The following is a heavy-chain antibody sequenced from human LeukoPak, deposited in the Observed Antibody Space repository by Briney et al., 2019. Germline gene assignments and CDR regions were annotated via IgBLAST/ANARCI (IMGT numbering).Heavy chain of an antibody. J-gene: IGHJ4*02. CDR3: AVANWGPPILRTTYFDY. CDR2: ISAYNGNT. V-gene: IGHV1-18*01. Sequence: ASEKVSCKASGYTFTSYGISRVRQAPGQGLEWMGWISAYNGNTNYAQKLQGRVTMTTDTSTSTAYMELRSLRSDDTAVYYCAVANWGPPILRTTYFDYWGRGTLVTVSS. D-gene: IGHD7-27*01. CDR1: GYTFTSYG.